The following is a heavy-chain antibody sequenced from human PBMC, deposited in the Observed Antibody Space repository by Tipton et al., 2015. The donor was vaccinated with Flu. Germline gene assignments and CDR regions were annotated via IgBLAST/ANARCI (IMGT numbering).Heavy chain of an antibody. CDR1: GGSFSGYH. CDR3: VCVGIAAAGTEGWFDP. Sequence: LRLSCAVYGGSFSGYHWSWIRQPPGKGLEWIGEINHSGSTNYNPSLKSRVTISVDTSKNQFSLKLSSVTAADTAVYYCVCVGIAAAGTEGWFDPWGQGTLVTVSS. CDR2: INHSGST. D-gene: IGHD6-13*01. J-gene: IGHJ5*02. V-gene: IGHV4-34*01.